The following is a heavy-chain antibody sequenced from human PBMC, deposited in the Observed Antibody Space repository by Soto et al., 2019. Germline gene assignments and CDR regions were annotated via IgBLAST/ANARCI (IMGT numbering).Heavy chain of an antibody. D-gene: IGHD2-21*02. J-gene: IGHJ6*02. V-gene: IGHV1-8*01. CDR3: ARRGYGGDCSHRYYYYYGMDV. Sequence: ASVKVSCQASGYTFTSYDINWVRRASGQGLEWMGWMNPNSGNTRYAQKFQGRVTMTRNTSLSTAYMELSSLRSEDTAVYYCARRGYGGDCSHRYYYYYGMDVWGQGTRVTVSS. CDR1: GYTFTSYD. CDR2: MNPNSGNT.